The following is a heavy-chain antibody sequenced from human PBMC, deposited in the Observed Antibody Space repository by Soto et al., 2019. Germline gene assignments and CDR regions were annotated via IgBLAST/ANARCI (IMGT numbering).Heavy chain of an antibody. Sequence: PSETLSLTCAISGGSISSGGYSWSWIRQPPGKGLEWIGYIYHSGSTYYNPSLKSRVTISVDRSKNQFSLKLSSVTAADTAVYYCARSEITMIVASCGMDVWGQGTTVTVSS. CDR2: IYHSGST. D-gene: IGHD3-22*01. V-gene: IGHV4-30-2*01. CDR1: GGSISSGGYS. CDR3: ARSEITMIVASCGMDV. J-gene: IGHJ6*02.